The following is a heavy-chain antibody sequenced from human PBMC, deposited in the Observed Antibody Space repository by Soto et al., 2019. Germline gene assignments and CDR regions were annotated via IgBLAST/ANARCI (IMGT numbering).Heavy chain of an antibody. D-gene: IGHD2-2*01. V-gene: IGHV3-33*01. J-gene: IGHJ6*03. Sequence: QVQLVESGGGVVQPGRSLRLSCAASGFTFSSYGMHWVRQAPGKGLEWVAVIWYDGSNKYYADSVKSRFTISRDNSKHTLDLQMNSLRAEVTAVYYCAREKGDSVVVPAAIFYMYVWGKGTTVTVSS. CDR1: GFTFSSYG. CDR3: AREKGDSVVVPAAIFYMYV. CDR2: IWYDGSNK.